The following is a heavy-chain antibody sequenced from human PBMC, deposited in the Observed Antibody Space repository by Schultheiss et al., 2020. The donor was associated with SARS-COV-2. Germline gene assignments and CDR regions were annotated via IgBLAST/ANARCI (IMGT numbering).Heavy chain of an antibody. V-gene: IGHV4-34*01. D-gene: IGHD3-22*01. CDR3: ARITSGYYYNNWFDP. J-gene: IGHJ5*02. Sequence: SETLSLTCTVSGGSISSYYWSWIRQPPGKGLEWIGEINHSGSTNYNPSLKSRVTISVDTSKNQFSLKLSSVTAADTAVYYCARITSGYYYNNWFDPWGQGTLVTVSS. CDR1: GGSISSYY. CDR2: INHSGST.